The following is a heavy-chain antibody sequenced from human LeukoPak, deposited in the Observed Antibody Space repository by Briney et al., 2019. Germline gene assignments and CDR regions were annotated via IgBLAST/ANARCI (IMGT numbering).Heavy chain of an antibody. J-gene: IGHJ3*02. V-gene: IGHV3-33*01. Sequence: GRSLRLSCAASGFTFSNYGMHWVRQVPGKGLEWVAAIWFDGIRKYYADSVKGRLTISRDSSKNTLYLQMNSLRAEDTAVYYCARDLEDSSPFGAFDMWGQGTMVTVSS. CDR2: IWFDGIRK. CDR3: ARDLEDSSPFGAFDM. CDR1: GFTFSNYG. D-gene: IGHD3-22*01.